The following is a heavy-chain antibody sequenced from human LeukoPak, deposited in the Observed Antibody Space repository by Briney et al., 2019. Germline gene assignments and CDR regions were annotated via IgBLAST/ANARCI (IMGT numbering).Heavy chain of an antibody. Sequence: ASVKVSCKASGYTFTGYYMHWVRQAPGQGLEWVGWINPNSGGTNYAQKFQGRVTMTRDTSISTAYMELSRLRSDDTAVYYCATLKAAAGTGWFDPWGQGTLVTVSS. V-gene: IGHV1-2*02. CDR3: ATLKAAAGTGWFDP. D-gene: IGHD6-13*01. CDR2: INPNSGGT. CDR1: GYTFTGYY. J-gene: IGHJ5*02.